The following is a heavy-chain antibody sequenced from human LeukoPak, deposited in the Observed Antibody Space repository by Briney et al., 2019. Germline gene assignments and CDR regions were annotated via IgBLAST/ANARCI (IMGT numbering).Heavy chain of an antibody. Sequence: GGSLRVSCAASGFTFSNYWMHWVRQAPGKGLVWVSRLNNDGSSTNFADSVKGRFTISRDNAKNTLHLQMNSLRAEDTAVYYCARGGRPKNYDSSGIGTYFDYWGQGTLVTVSS. D-gene: IGHD3-22*01. J-gene: IGHJ4*02. CDR1: GFTFSNYW. CDR2: LNNDGSST. CDR3: ARGGRPKNYDSSGIGTYFDY. V-gene: IGHV3-74*01.